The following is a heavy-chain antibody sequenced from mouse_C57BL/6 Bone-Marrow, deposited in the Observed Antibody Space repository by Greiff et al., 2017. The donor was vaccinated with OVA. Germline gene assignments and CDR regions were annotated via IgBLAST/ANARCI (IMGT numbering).Heavy chain of an antibody. V-gene: IGHV1-82*01. D-gene: IGHD2-5*01. CDR3: ATYSNYDYYAMDY. J-gene: IGHJ4*01. Sequence: QVQLQQSGPELVKPGASVKISCKASGYAFSSSWMNWVKQRPGKGLEWIGRIYPGDGDTNYNGKFKGKATLTADKSSSTAYMQLSSLTSEDSAVYFCATYSNYDYYAMDYWGQGTSVTVSS. CDR1: GYAFSSSW. CDR2: IYPGDGDT.